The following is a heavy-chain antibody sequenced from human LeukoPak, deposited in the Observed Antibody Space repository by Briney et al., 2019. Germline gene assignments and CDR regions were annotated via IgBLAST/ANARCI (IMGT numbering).Heavy chain of an antibody. CDR2: MNPNSGNT. V-gene: IGHV1-8*01. CDR3: ARGRPYYYDSSGYYAV. J-gene: IGHJ4*02. D-gene: IGHD3-22*01. CDR1: GYTFTSYD. Sequence: GASVKVSCKASGYTFTSYDINWVRQATGQGLEWMGWMNPNSGNTGYAQKFQGRVTMTRNTSISTAYMELSSLRSEDTAVYYCARGRPYYYDSSGYYAVWGQGTLVTVSS.